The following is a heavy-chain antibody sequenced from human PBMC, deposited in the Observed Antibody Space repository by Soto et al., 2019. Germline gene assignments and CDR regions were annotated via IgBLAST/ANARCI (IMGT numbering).Heavy chain of an antibody. D-gene: IGHD3-3*01. CDR2: IIPIFGTA. J-gene: IGHJ6*02. V-gene: IGHV1-69*13. Sequence: ASVKVSCKASGGTFSSYAISWVRQAPGQGLEWMGGIIPIFGTANYAQKFQGRVTITADESTSTAYMELSSLRSEDTAVYYCARGRYYDFWSGYYYYYGMDVWGQGTTVTVS. CDR3: ARGRYYDFWSGYYYYYGMDV. CDR1: GGTFSSYA.